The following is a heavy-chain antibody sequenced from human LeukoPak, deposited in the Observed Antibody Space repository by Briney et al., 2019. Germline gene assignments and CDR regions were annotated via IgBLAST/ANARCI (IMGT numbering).Heavy chain of an antibody. Sequence: ASVKVSCKASGYTFTSYDLNWLRQATGQGPEWMGWMNPNSGATGYAQKFQGRVTMTRSASINTAYMELTNLRSEDTAVYYCAREGAGAHYFDYWGQGTLVTVSS. CDR2: MNPNSGAT. CDR3: AREGAGAHYFDY. D-gene: IGHD1-26*01. V-gene: IGHV1-8*01. J-gene: IGHJ4*02. CDR1: GYTFTSYD.